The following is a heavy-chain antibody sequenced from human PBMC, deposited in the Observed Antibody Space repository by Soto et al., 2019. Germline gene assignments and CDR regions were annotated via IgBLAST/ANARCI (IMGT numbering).Heavy chain of an antibody. CDR1: GFTFSSYA. Sequence: GSLRLSCAASGFTFSSYAMHWVLQAPCKGLEWVAVISYDGSNKYYADSVKGRFTISRDNSKNTLYLQMNSLRAEDTAVYYCARDPLWGTAMVLWYFDLWGRGTLVTVSS. CDR2: ISYDGSNK. D-gene: IGHD5-18*01. J-gene: IGHJ2*01. CDR3: ARDPLWGTAMVLWYFDL. V-gene: IGHV3-30-3*01.